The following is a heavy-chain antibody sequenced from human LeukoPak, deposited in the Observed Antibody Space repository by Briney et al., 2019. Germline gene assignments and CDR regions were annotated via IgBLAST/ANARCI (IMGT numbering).Heavy chain of an antibody. CDR3: ARSRARIDYYDSGSTSWVIDY. J-gene: IGHJ4*02. D-gene: IGHD3-10*01. CDR1: GGSISSGSYS. CDR2: IYTSGST. Sequence: SQTLSLTCTVSGGSISSGSYSWSWIRQPAGKGLEWIGRIYTSGSTNCNPSHKSRVTISVDTSKNPFSLKLSSVTAADTALYYCARSRARIDYYDSGSTSWVIDYWGQGTLVTVSS. V-gene: IGHV4-61*02.